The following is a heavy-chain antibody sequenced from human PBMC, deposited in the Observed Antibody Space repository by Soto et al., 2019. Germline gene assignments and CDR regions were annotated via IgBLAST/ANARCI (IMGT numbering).Heavy chain of an antibody. CDR2: INSDGSST. CDR1: GFTFSSYW. D-gene: IGHD5-18*01. CDR3: ARVPRGYSYGQLYYFDY. J-gene: IGHJ4*02. Sequence: GGSLRLSCAASGFTFSSYWMHSVRQAPGKRLVWVSRINSDGSSTSYADSVKGRFTISRDNAKNTLYLQMNSLRAEDTAVYYCARVPRGYSYGQLYYFDYWGQGTLVTVSS. V-gene: IGHV3-74*01.